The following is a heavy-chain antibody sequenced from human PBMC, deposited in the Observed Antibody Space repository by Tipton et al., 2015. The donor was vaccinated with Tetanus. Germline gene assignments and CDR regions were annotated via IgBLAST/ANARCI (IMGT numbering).Heavy chain of an antibody. CDR2: ISSTTTYI. CDR3: ARDVFPYSSSD. V-gene: IGHV3-21*01. D-gene: IGHD6-6*01. Sequence: SLRLSCAVSGFIFSSYTMNWVRLVPGKGLEWVASISSTTTYIYYADSVKGRFTISRDNAKRSLYLQMNSLRAEDTAIYYCARDVFPYSSSDWGQGTLVTVSS. J-gene: IGHJ4*02. CDR1: GFIFSSYT.